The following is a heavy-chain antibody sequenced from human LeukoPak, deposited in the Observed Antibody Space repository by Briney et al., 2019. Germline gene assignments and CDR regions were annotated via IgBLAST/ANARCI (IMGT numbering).Heavy chain of an antibody. CDR1: GFTFSSYA. V-gene: IGHV3-23*01. CDR3: AKKYPGYGDYLAFDY. J-gene: IGHJ4*02. CDR2: ISGSGGSS. D-gene: IGHD4-17*01. Sequence: GGSLRLSCAASGFTFSSYAMSWVRQAPGKGLEWVSAISGSGGSSYYADSVKGRFTISRDNSKNTLYLQMNSLRAEDTAVYYCAKKYPGYGDYLAFDYWGQGTLVTVSS.